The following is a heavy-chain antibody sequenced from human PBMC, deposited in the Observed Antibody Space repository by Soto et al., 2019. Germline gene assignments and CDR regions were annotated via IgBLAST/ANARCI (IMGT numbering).Heavy chain of an antibody. CDR2: IYYSGST. Sequence: SETLSLTCTVSGGSVSTYYWSWIRQPPGKGLEWIAYIYYSGSTSYNPSLKSRVTISLDTSKNQFSPKLSSVTAADTAVYYCARTYDDSGPNSGGYGFDIWGPGTMVTVSS. J-gene: IGHJ3*02. V-gene: IGHV4-59*02. CDR3: ARTYDDSGPNSGGYGFDI. CDR1: GGSVSTYY. D-gene: IGHD3-22*01.